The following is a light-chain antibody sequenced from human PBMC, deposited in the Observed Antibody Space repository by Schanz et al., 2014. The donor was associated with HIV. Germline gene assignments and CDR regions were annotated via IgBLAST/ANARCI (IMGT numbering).Light chain of an antibody. J-gene: IGLJ2*01. V-gene: IGLV1-40*01. CDR3: QSYDSSVV. CDR2: GNS. Sequence: QSVLTQPPSVSGAPGQRVTISCTGSSSNIGAGYDVNWYQQLPGTAPKLLIYGNSNRPSGVPDRFSGSKSGTSASLAITGLQAEDEADYYCQSYDSSVVFGGGTKLTVL. CDR1: SSNIGAGYD.